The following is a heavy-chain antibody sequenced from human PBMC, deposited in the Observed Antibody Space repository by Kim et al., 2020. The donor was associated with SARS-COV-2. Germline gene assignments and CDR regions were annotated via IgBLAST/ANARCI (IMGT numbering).Heavy chain of an antibody. J-gene: IGHJ4*02. Sequence: GYAQKFQGRVTMTMDPAISTAYMELSRLKSEDPAVYYCARGVRTISKYDYWGQGTLVTVSS. CDR3: ARGVRTISKYDY. V-gene: IGHV1-8*01. D-gene: IGHD3-9*01.